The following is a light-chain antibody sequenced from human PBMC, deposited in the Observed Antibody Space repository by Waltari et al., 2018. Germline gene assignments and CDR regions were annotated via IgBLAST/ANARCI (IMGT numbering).Light chain of an antibody. Sequence: QSALTQPRSVSGSPGQSVTISCTGTSSDVGGYNYVSWYQKHPGKAPKPMIYDVNKRPSGVPDRFAGSKSGNTASLTISGLQAEDEADFYCCSYAGSYILVFGGGTKLTVL. J-gene: IGLJ2*01. CDR2: DVN. V-gene: IGLV2-11*01. CDR1: SSDVGGYNY. CDR3: CSYAGSYILV.